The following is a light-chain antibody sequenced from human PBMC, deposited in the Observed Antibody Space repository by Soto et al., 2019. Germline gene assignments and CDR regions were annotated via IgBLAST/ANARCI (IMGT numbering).Light chain of an antibody. CDR1: QGIGTA. V-gene: IGKV3-15*01. J-gene: IGKJ4*01. CDR2: DAS. CDR3: QRYRDRPLT. Sequence: EIVMTQSPATLSVSPGAGASLSCSASQGIGTALAWYQQKPGQTPKLLIDDASTRATGVPARFSGSGSGTDFILTINSLQYEDFAVYYCQRYRDRPLTFGGGT.